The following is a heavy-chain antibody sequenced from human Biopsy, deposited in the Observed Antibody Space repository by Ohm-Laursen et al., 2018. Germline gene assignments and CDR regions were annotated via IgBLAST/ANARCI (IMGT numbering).Heavy chain of an antibody. CDR2: INPGGNST. V-gene: IGHV1-46*01. Sequence: ASVKVSCKASGYTFTTYYIHWVRQAPGQGLEWMGIINPGGNSTAYTQNFQGRVTMTRDTSISTMYMDLSSLRSDDTAVYYCAKDLLEWSVPSWGQGTLVTVSS. CDR1: GYTFTTYY. CDR3: AKDLLEWSVPS. J-gene: IGHJ4*02. D-gene: IGHD3-3*01.